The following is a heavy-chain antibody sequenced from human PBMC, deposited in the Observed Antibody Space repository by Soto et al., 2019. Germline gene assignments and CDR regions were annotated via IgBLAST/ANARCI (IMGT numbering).Heavy chain of an antibody. CDR1: GYTFTSYG. CDR3: ARVTTVVTPEDNYYYGMDV. CDR2: ISAYNGNT. V-gene: IGHV1-18*01. D-gene: IGHD4-17*01. Sequence: ASVKVSCKASGYTFTSYGISWVRQAPGQGLEWMGWISAYNGNTNYAQKLQGRVTVTTDTSTSTAYMELRSLRSDDTAVYYCARVTTVVTPEDNYYYGMDVWGQGTTVTVSS. J-gene: IGHJ6*02.